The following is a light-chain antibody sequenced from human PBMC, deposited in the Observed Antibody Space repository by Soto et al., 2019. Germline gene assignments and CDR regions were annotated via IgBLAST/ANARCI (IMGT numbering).Light chain of an antibody. V-gene: IGLV1-44*01. CDR2: SHN. CDR1: SSNIGSTT. Sequence: QSVLTQPPSASGTPGQRVTISCSGSSSNIGSTTVNWYQQLPGTAPKLLIYSHNQRPSGVADRFAGSHSGTSASLAISGLQSEDEADYDCAAWDDSLNGYVFGTGTTLTVL. CDR3: AAWDDSLNGYV. J-gene: IGLJ1*01.